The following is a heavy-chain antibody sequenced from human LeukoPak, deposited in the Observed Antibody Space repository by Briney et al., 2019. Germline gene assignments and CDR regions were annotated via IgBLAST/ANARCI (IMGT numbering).Heavy chain of an antibody. CDR2: IKQDGSEK. CDR3: AAAYYDFWSGYYGWSDP. J-gene: IGHJ5*02. V-gene: IGHV3-7*01. CDR1: GFTFSSYS. D-gene: IGHD3-3*01. Sequence: GGSLRLSCAASGFTFSSYSMSWVRQAPGKGLEWVANIKQDGSEKYYVDSVKGRFTISRDNAKNSLYLQMNSLRAEDTAVYYCAAAYYDFWSGYYGWSDPWGQGTLVTVSS.